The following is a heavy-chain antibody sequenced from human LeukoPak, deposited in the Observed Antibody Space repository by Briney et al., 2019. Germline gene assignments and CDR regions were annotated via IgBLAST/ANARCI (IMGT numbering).Heavy chain of an antibody. CDR2: ISAYNGNT. D-gene: IGHD4-17*01. J-gene: IGHJ4*02. CDR1: GYTFTSYG. V-gene: IGHV1-18*01. Sequence: ASVKVSCKASGYTFTSYGISWVRQAPGQGLEWMGWISAYNGNTNYAQKLQGRVTMTTDTSTSTAYMELRSLRSEDTAVYYCARGPPATVTTSYLDYWGQGTLVTVSS. CDR3: ARGPPATVTTSYLDY.